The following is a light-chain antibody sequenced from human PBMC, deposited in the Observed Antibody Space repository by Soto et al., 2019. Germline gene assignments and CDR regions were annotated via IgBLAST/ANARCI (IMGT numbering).Light chain of an antibody. J-gene: IGLJ3*02. Sequence: QSVLTQPASVSGSPGQSITISCTRSSTDFENYNLVSWYQHCPDKAPKLIIYEGTKRPSEISDRFSGSKSGNTASLTISGLKADDEAEYYCSSFTSSSTWVFGGGTKLTVL. CDR3: SSFTSSSTWV. CDR1: STDFENYNL. V-gene: IGLV2-14*02. CDR2: EGT.